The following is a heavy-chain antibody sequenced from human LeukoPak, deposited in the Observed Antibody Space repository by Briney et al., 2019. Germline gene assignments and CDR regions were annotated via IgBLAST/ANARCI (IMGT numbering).Heavy chain of an antibody. J-gene: IGHJ6*03. CDR3: ASSITMVRGVIQNYYYYYMDV. D-gene: IGHD3-10*01. CDR1: GGSFSGYY. V-gene: IGHV4-34*01. Sequence: SETLSLTCAVYGGSFSGYYWSWIRQPPGKGLEWIGEINHSGSTNYNPSLKSRVTISVDTSKNQFSLKLSSVTAADTAVYYCASSITMVRGVIQNYYYYYMDVWGKGTTVTISS. CDR2: INHSGST.